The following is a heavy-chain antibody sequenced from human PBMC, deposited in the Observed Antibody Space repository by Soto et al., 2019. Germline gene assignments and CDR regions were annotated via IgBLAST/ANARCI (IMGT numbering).Heavy chain of an antibody. Sequence: EVQLVESGGGLVKPGGSLRLSCAASGFTFSSYSMNWVRQAPGKGLEWVSSISSSSSYIYYADSVKGRFTISRDNAKNSLYLQMSSLRAEDTAVYYCARGDGYSSGWWVDYWGQGTLVTVSS. V-gene: IGHV3-21*01. CDR1: GFTFSSYS. J-gene: IGHJ4*02. D-gene: IGHD6-19*01. CDR2: ISSSSSYI. CDR3: ARGDGYSSGWWVDY.